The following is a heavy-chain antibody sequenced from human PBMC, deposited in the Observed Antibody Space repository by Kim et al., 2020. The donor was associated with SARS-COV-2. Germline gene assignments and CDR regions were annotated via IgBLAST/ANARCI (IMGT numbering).Heavy chain of an antibody. CDR1: GGSFRTYV. CDR2: IIPLIGTA. Sequence: SVKVSCKVSGGSFRTYVMSWVRQAPGQGLEWMGGIIPLIGTASFAQKFQGRVTITADESTTTTYMELSGLRSEDTAVYYCARGGDEWNYQNGVDVWGQGTTVTVSS. CDR3: ARGGDEWNYQNGVDV. J-gene: IGHJ6*02. D-gene: IGHD1-7*01. V-gene: IGHV1-69*13.